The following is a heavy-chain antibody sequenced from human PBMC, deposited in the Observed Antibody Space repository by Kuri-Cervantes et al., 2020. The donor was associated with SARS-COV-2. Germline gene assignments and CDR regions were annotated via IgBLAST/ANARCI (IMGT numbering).Heavy chain of an antibody. CDR1: GGSISSYY. Sequence: GSLRLSCTVSGGSISSYYWSWIRQPPGKGLEWIGYIYYSGSTNYNPSLKSRVTISVDTSKNQFSLKLSPVTAADTAVYYCARRGTIFGVATFDYWGQGTLVTVSS. V-gene: IGHV4-59*01. J-gene: IGHJ4*02. CDR2: IYYSGST. D-gene: IGHD3-3*01. CDR3: ARRGTIFGVATFDY.